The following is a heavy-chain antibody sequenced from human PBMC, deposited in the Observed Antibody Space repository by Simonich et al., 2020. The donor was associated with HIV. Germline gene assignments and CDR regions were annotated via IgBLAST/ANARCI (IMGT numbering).Heavy chain of an antibody. CDR2: INHSGST. CDR1: GGSFSVYF. V-gene: IGHV4-34*04. CDR3: ARHRRVGATTGDAFDI. J-gene: IGHJ3*02. Sequence: QVQLQQWGAGLLTPSETLSLTCAVYGGSFSVYFWSWIRQPPGRGLEWIAEINHSGSTTSTPSLKRRPTISVDTSKNQFSLKLSSVTAADTAVYYCARHRRVGATTGDAFDIWGQGTMVTVSS. D-gene: IGHD1-26*01.